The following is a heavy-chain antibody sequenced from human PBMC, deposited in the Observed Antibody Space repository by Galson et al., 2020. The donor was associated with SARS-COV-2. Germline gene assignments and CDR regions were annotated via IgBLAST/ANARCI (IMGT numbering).Heavy chain of an antibody. CDR2: IYSGGST. CDR3: ARGVVGSYNVDV. Sequence: RESLKISCAASGFTVSNNYMSWVRQAPGKGLEWVSIIYSGGSTYYADSVKGRFTISRDNSKNTLYLQINSLRAEDTAVYYCARGVVGSYNVDVWGQGTTVTVSS. V-gene: IGHV3-53*05. J-gene: IGHJ6*02. D-gene: IGHD2-15*01. CDR1: GFTVSNNY.